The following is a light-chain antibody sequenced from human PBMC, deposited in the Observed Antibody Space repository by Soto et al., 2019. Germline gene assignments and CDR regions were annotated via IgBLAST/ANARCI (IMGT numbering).Light chain of an antibody. CDR2: DVS. J-gene: IGKJ1*01. CDR3: QQHSNWFSWS. V-gene: IGKV3-11*01. Sequence: ESVLTQSPSTVSLSPGERATLSCRASQRVSSFLSWYQQKPGQAPRLLIYDVSKRATGIPARFSGSGSGTDFTLTINTLEPEDFAVYYCQQHSNWFSWSFGQGTKVDI. CDR1: QRVSSF.